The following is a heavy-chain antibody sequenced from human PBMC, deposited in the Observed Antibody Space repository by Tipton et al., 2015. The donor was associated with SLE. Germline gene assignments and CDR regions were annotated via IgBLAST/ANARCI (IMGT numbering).Heavy chain of an antibody. Sequence: TLSLTCTVSGGSISSNNYYWGWIRQPPGKGLEWIGSIYYSGSTYYNPSLKSRVTISVDTSKNQFSLKLSSVTAADTAVYYCASRGRWELPTDYWGQGTLVTVSS. CDR1: GGSISSNNYY. CDR3: ASRGRWELPTDY. D-gene: IGHD4-23*01. V-gene: IGHV4-39*07. CDR2: IYYSGST. J-gene: IGHJ4*02.